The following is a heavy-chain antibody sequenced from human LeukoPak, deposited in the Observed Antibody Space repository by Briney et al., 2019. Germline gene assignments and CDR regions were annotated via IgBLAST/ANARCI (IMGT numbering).Heavy chain of an antibody. CDR2: IYTTAKT. V-gene: IGHV3-53*01. CDR1: GFTVSINY. CDR3: AKGRPGAFDI. J-gene: IGHJ3*02. Sequence: RGSLRLSCAASGFTVSINYMSWVCQAPGEGLEWVSVIYTTAKTFYADSVKGRFSISRDNSKNTVYLQMNSLRAEDTAVYYCAKGRPGAFDIWGQGTMVTVSS.